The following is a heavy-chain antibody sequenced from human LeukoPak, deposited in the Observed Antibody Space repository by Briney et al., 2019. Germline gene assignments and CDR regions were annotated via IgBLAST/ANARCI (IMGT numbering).Heavy chain of an antibody. CDR3: TRAKRGPFDY. Sequence: PGRSLRLSCAVSGFTFSNYAIHWVRQAPAKGLDWVAVVSFDGSKKYYADSVKGRFTISRDNSKNTLYLQMNTLRPDDTAVYYCTRAKRGPFDYWGQGTLVTVSS. CDR1: GFTFSNYA. J-gene: IGHJ4*01. CDR2: VSFDGSKK. V-gene: IGHV3-30-3*01.